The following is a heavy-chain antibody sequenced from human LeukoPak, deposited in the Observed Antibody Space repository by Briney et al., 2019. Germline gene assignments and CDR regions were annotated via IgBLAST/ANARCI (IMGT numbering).Heavy chain of an antibody. V-gene: IGHV4-4*07. D-gene: IGHD1-14*01. CDR2: IYTSGST. CDR1: GGSFSNYY. CDR3: ARGCSVDTGGYYFDY. Sequence: NPSETLSLTCTVSGGSFSNYYWSWIRQPAGKGLEWIGRIYTSGSTNYNPSVKSRVTISVDTSKNQFSLKLSSVTAADTAVYYCARGCSVDTGGYYFDYWGQGTLVTVSS. J-gene: IGHJ4*02.